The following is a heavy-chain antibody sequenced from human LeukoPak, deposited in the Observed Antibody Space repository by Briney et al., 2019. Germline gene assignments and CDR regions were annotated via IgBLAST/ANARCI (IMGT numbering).Heavy chain of an antibody. CDR3: AKRHYYDSSGYLTDFDY. J-gene: IGHJ4*02. D-gene: IGHD3-22*01. V-gene: IGHV3-23*01. CDR1: GFTFSSYW. Sequence: GGSLRLSCAASGFTFSSYWMSWVRQAPGKGLEWVSAISGSGGSTYYADSVKGRFTISRDNSKNTLYLQMNSLRAEDTAVYYCAKRHYYDSSGYLTDFDYWGQGTLVTVSS. CDR2: ISGSGGST.